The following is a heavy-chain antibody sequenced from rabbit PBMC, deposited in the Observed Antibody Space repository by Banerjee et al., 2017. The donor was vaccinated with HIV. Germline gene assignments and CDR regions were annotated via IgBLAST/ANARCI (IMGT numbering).Heavy chain of an antibody. CDR1: GFTISSSYC. V-gene: IGHV1S40*01. D-gene: IGHD1-1*01. J-gene: IGHJ4*01. CDR3: ARDLDTDSSHVYNL. Sequence: QSLEESGGGLVQPEGSLTLTCKASGFTISSSYCIYWVRQAPGKGLEWIACIYGDSSGSTEYATWAKGRFTISKTSSTTVTLQMTSLTDADTATYFCARDLDTDSSHVYNLWGPGTLVTVS. CDR2: IYGDSSGST.